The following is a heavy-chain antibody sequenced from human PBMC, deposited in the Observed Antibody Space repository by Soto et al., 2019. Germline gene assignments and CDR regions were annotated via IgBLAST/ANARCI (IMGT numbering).Heavy chain of an antibody. CDR2: ISSSSSTI. V-gene: IGHV3-48*01. J-gene: IGHJ4*02. CDR3: ARDLHDYGVGYDY. CDR1: GFTFSSYS. D-gene: IGHD4-17*01. Sequence: GSLRLSCAASGFTFSSYSMNWVRQAPGKGLEWVSYISSSSSTIYYADSVRGRFTISRDNAKNSLYLQMNSLRAEDTAVYYCARDLHDYGVGYDYWGQGTLVTVSS.